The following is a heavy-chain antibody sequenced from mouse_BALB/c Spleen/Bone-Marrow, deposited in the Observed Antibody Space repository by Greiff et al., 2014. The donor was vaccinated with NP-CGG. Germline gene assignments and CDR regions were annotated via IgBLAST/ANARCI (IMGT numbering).Heavy chain of an antibody. D-gene: IGHD2-14*01. J-gene: IGHJ2*01. CDR1: GYTFTDYT. V-gene: IGHV1-22*01. Sequence: VQLQQPGPELVKPGASVKISCKTSGYTFTDYTMHWVKQSHGKSLEWIGHISPNIGGTSYNQKFKGKATLTLDKSSSTAYMELRSLTSEDSAVYYCTRSRYGDYWGQGTTLTVSS. CDR2: ISPNIGGT. CDR3: TRSRYGDY.